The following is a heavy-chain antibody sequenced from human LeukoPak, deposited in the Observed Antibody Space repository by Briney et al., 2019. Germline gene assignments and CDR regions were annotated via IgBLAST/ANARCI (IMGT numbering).Heavy chain of an antibody. CDR2: ISGSGGST. CDR1: GFTFSIYA. J-gene: IGHJ5*02. V-gene: IGHV3-23*01. D-gene: IGHD2-2*02. Sequence: QPGGSLRLSCAASGFTFSIYAMSWVRQAPGKGLEWVSAISGSGGSTYYADSAKGRFTITRDNSKNPLYLQMNSLRAEDTAVYYCAKDGCFRSTSCYTGFDPWGQGTLVTVSS. CDR3: AKDGCFRSTSCYTGFDP.